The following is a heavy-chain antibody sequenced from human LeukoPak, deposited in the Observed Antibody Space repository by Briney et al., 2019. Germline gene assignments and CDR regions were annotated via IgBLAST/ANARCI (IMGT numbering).Heavy chain of an antibody. CDR3: ARDRGGWYYDAFDI. Sequence: GGSLRLSCAASGFTFSSCSMNWVRQAPGKGLEWVSYISSSSSTIYYADSVKGRFTISRDNAKNSLYLQMNSLRAEDTAVYYCARDRGGWYYDAFDIWGQGTMVTVSS. J-gene: IGHJ3*02. D-gene: IGHD6-19*01. V-gene: IGHV3-48*01. CDR1: GFTFSSCS. CDR2: ISSSSSTI.